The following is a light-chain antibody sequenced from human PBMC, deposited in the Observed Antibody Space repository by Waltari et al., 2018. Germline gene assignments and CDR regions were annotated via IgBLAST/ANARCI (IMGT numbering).Light chain of an antibody. CDR2: GVS. J-gene: IGKJ1*01. CDR3: QQYDNSPPWT. V-gene: IGKV3-20*01. Sequence: EIVLTQSPGTLSLSPGERATLSCRASQSVTSGYLAWYQQKPGQPPRLVIHGVSSRATGIPDRFSGSGSGTDFTLTISRLEPEDFAVYLCQQYDNSPPWTFGQGTKVEIK. CDR1: QSVTSGY.